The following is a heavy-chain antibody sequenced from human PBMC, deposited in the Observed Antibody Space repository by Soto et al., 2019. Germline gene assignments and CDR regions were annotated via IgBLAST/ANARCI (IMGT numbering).Heavy chain of an antibody. V-gene: IGHV1-69*06. CDR1: GYSFSSHA. CDR2: IIPVFGTP. Sequence: QVQLEQSGSEVKKSGSSVKVSCKASGYSFSSHAITWVRQAPGQGLEWMGGIIPVFGTPSYAQKFQGRVTISADKSTKTSYLELRSLRSEDKAVYYWARGGALSTSWYWGDGLDSWGQGTQVTVSS. D-gene: IGHD6-13*01. CDR3: ARGGALSTSWYWGDGLDS. J-gene: IGHJ4*02.